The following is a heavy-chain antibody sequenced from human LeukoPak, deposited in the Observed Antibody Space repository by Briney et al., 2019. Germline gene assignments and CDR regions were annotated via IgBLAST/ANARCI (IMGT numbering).Heavy chain of an antibody. V-gene: IGHV4-30-2*01. J-gene: IGHJ4*02. CDR1: GGSISSGGYS. D-gene: IGHD6-6*01. CDR2: IYHSGST. Sequence: PSETLSLTCAASGGSISSGGYSWSWIRQPPGKGLEWMGYIYHSGSTYYNPSLKSRVTMSIDRSKNQFSLKLSSATAADTAVYYCARESYSSSTSGLHYWGQGTLVTVSS. CDR3: ARESYSSSTSGLHY.